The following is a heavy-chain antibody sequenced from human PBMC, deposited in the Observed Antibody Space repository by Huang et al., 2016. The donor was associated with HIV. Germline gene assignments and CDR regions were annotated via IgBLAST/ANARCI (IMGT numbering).Heavy chain of an antibody. D-gene: IGHD6-13*01. CDR1: GFSLDSFN. Sequence: EVQLVDSGGGLVKPGGSLRLSCAASGFSLDSFNMFWVRQTPAKGLHWVASISPSSSFIEYADSVKGRFSISRDNAKNSLYLQMNSLRGEDRAVYYCVKDRGQQLSPFDSWGQGTLVTVSS. V-gene: IGHV3-21*01. CDR3: VKDRGQQLSPFDS. J-gene: IGHJ4*02. CDR2: ISPSSSFI.